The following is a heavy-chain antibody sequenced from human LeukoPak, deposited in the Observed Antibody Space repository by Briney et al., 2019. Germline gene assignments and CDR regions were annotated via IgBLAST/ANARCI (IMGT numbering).Heavy chain of an antibody. Sequence: SGGSLRLSCAASGFTFSTYSMQWVRQAPGKGLEWVAVISYDGSNKYYADSVKGRFTISRDNSENTLYLQMNSLRAEDTAVYYCAKVMRGGWYSVDYWRQGTLVTVSS. CDR3: AKVMRGGWYSVDY. D-gene: IGHD6-19*01. V-gene: IGHV3-30*18. CDR1: GFTFSTYS. J-gene: IGHJ4*02. CDR2: ISYDGSNK.